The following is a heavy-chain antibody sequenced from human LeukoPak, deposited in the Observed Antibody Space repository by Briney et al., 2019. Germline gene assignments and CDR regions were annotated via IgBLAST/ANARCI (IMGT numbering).Heavy chain of an antibody. D-gene: IGHD6-19*01. CDR2: IKPNSGET. V-gene: IGHV1-2*02. Sequence: ASVKVSCKASGYTFTGYYLHWVRQAPGQGLEWMGWIKPNSGETKFAEKFRGRVTMTRDTAISTAYMDLSGLRSDDTAVYYCARENEGWLLHYYGVDVWGQGTTVTVSS. CDR1: GYTFTGYY. J-gene: IGHJ6*02. CDR3: ARENEGWLLHYYGVDV.